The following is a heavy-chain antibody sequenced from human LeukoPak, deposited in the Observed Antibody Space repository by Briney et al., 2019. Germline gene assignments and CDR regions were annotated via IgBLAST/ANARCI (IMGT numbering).Heavy chain of an antibody. CDR1: GYTFTGYY. D-gene: IGHD1-26*01. CDR2: INPNSGGT. Sequence: ASVKVSCKASGYTFTGYYMHWVRQAPGQGLEWMGRINPNSGGTNYARKFQGRVTMTRDTSISTAYMELSRLRSDDTAVYYCARASRVVYSGSYFYMYWGQGTLVTVSS. CDR3: ARASRVVYSGSYFYMY. J-gene: IGHJ4*02. V-gene: IGHV1-2*06.